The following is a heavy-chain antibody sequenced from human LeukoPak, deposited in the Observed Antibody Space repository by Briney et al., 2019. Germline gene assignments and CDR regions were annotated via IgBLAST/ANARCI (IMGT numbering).Heavy chain of an antibody. J-gene: IGHJ6*02. CDR1: GFTFSSYA. CDR2: ISFDGTNK. V-gene: IGHV3-30-3*01. D-gene: IGHD2-8*01. CDR3: ARVNVVLMVYGVDSGMDV. Sequence: GGSLRLSCAASGFTFSSYALRWVRQAPGKGLEWVAVISFDGTNKYYADSVKGRFTISRDNSKNTLYLQMNSLRAEDTAVYYCARVNVVLMVYGVDSGMDVWGQGTTVTVSS.